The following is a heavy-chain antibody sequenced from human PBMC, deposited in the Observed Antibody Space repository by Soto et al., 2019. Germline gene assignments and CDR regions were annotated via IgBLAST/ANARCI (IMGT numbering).Heavy chain of an antibody. D-gene: IGHD3-10*01. CDR3: ARHSYYYGSTYGCWLDP. J-gene: IGHJ5*02. V-gene: IGHV4-39*01. Sequence: SETLSLTCTVSGGSISSYYWGWIRQPPGQGLEWIGSIYYSGSTYYNPSLKSRVAISVDTSKNQFSLKLRSVTAADTALYYCARHSYYYGSTYGCWLDPWGQGTLVTVSS. CDR1: GGSISSYY. CDR2: IYYSGST.